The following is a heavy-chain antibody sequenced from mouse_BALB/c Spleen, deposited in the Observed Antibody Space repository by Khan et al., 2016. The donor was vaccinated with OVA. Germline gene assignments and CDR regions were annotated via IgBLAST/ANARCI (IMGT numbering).Heavy chain of an antibody. D-gene: IGHD1-1*01. Sequence: EVELVESGPGLVKPGGSLKLSCAASGYSFTAYTMYWVRQTPGKRLEWVGSINTDSSYTTYPDSVKGRFTISMDNATSTPYLQISSLKSEDTAIYYCSTTGKQAQWFFDVWGAGTTVTVAA. CDR3: STTGKQAQWFFDV. CDR2: INTDSSYT. J-gene: IGHJ1*01. V-gene: IGHV5-6-4*01. CDR1: GYSFTAYT.